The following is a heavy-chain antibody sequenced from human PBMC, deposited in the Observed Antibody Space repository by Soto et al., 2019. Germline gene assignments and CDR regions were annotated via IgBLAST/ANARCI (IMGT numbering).Heavy chain of an antibody. CDR2: IYYSGST. Sequence: SETLSLTCTVSGGSISSYYWSWIRQPPGKGLEWIGYIYYSGSTNYNPSLKSRVTISVDTSKNQFSLKLSSVTAADTAVYYCARNWVVRGVTSYYFDYWGQGTLVTVSS. V-gene: IGHV4-59*08. J-gene: IGHJ4*02. D-gene: IGHD3-10*01. CDR3: ARNWVVRGVTSYYFDY. CDR1: GGSISSYY.